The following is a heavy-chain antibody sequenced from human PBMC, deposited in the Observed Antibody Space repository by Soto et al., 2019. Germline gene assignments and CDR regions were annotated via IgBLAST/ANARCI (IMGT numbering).Heavy chain of an antibody. V-gene: IGHV3-21*01. CDR2: ISSSSSYI. Sequence: EVQLVESGGGLVKPGGSLRLSCAASGFTFSSYSLNWVRQAPGKGLEWVSSISSSSSYIYYADSVKGRFTISRDNAKNSLYLQMNSLRAEDTAVYYCARGADPNWFDPWGQGTLVTVSS. D-gene: IGHD1-26*01. CDR3: ARGADPNWFDP. J-gene: IGHJ5*02. CDR1: GFTFSSYS.